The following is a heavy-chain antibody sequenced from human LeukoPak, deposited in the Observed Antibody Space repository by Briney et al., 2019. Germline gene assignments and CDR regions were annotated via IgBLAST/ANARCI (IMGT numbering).Heavy chain of an antibody. CDR3: ARDTVTDWFDP. CDR1: GFTFSSFS. J-gene: IGHJ5*02. D-gene: IGHD4-17*01. V-gene: IGHV3-48*01. CDR2: ISSSSNTI. Sequence: GGSLRLSCAASGFTFSSFSMNWVRQAPGKGLEWISYISSSSNTIYDVDSVKGRFTISRDNAKNSLYLQMNSLRAEDTAVYYCARDTVTDWFDPWGQGTLVTVSS.